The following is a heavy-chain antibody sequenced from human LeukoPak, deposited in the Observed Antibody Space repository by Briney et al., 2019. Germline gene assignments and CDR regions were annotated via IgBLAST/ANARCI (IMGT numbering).Heavy chain of an antibody. Sequence: GGSLRLSCAASGFTFSSYGMNWVRQAPGKGLVWVSSISSSSSYIYYADSVKGRFTISRDNAKNSLYLQMNSLRAEDTAVYYRARDLQPHVDYYGMDVWGQGTTVTVSS. CDR2: ISSSSSYI. V-gene: IGHV3-21*01. D-gene: IGHD6-13*01. J-gene: IGHJ6*02. CDR1: GFTFSSYG. CDR3: ARDLQPHVDYYGMDV.